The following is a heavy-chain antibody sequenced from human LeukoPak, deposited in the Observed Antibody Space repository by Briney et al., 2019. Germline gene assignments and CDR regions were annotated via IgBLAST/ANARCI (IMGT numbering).Heavy chain of an antibody. Sequence: GGSLRLSCAASGFTFSSYAMHWVRQAPRKGLVWVSRIKSDGSTNYADSVKGRFTISRDNAKNTVSLQMNSLRPEDTGVYYCARAPSEIGGYYPEYFRHWGQGTLVTVSS. CDR1: GFTFSSYA. V-gene: IGHV3-74*01. CDR2: IKSDGST. D-gene: IGHD3-22*01. CDR3: ARAPSEIGGYYPEYFRH. J-gene: IGHJ1*01.